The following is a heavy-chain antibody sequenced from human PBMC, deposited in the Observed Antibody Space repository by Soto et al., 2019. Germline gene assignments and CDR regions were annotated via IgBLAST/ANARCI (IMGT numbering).Heavy chain of an antibody. CDR3: ARGITLPTTLDY. J-gene: IGHJ4*02. Sequence: ASVKVSCKASGYTFTSYAMHWVRQAPGQRLEWMGWINAGNGNTKYSQKFQGRVTITRDTSASTAYMELSSLRSEDTAVYYCARGITLPTTLDYWGQGTLVTVYS. CDR1: GYTFTSYA. CDR2: INAGNGNT. D-gene: IGHD1-20*01. V-gene: IGHV1-3*01.